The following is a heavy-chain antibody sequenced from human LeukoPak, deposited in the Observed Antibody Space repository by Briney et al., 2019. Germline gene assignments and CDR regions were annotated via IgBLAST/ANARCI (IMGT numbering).Heavy chain of an antibody. Sequence: GGSLRLSCAASGFTVSSNYMSWVRQAPGKGLEWVSVIYSGGSTYYADSVKGRFTISRDNSKNTLYLQMNSLRAEDTAVYYCTSMVRGVIEYYFDYWGQGTLVTVSS. J-gene: IGHJ4*02. CDR2: IYSGGST. V-gene: IGHV3-53*01. D-gene: IGHD3-10*01. CDR3: TSMVRGVIEYYFDY. CDR1: GFTVSSNY.